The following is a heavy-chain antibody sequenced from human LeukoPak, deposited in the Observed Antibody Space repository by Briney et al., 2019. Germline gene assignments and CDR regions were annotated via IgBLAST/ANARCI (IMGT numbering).Heavy chain of an antibody. CDR3: AGRRSSGWYAY. CDR1: GFTFSSYT. D-gene: IGHD6-19*01. J-gene: IGHJ4*02. V-gene: IGHV3-23*01. Sequence: PGGSLRLSCAASGFTFSSYTMSWVRQAPGKGLEWVSTITTSDGNTYYADSVKGRFTVSRDNSKNTVDLQMNSLRVEDTAVYYCAGRRSSGWYAYWGQGTLVTVSS. CDR2: ITTSDGNT.